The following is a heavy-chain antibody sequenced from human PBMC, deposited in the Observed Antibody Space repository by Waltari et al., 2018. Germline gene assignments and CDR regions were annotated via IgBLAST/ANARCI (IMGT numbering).Heavy chain of an antibody. J-gene: IGHJ4*02. CDR3: ARDHNGAALDY. CDR2: ICSGGGT. D-gene: IGHD2-8*01. V-gene: IGHV3-53*02. CDR1: GLTVSRNF. Sequence: EVQLVETGGGSIQPGGSLRLSCAAPGLTVSRNFMSWVRQAPGKGLEWFSVICSGGGTDYADSVKGRFTISRDNSKNTMYLQMSSLRAEDTAVYYCARDHNGAALDYWGQGTLVTVSS.